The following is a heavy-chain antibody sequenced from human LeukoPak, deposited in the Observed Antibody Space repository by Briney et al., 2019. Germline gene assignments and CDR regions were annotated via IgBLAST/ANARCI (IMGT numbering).Heavy chain of an antibody. Sequence: GASVTVSFKASGYTLTRNYMHWVRQAPGQGLEWMGWINPNSSGTLYAQKFQGRVTMTRDTSITTAYMELRRLRSDDTAVYYCSRQGTGDELDYWGQGTLVTVSS. J-gene: IGHJ4*02. CDR2: INPNSSGT. V-gene: IGHV1-2*02. CDR1: GYTLTRNY. D-gene: IGHD7-27*01. CDR3: SRQGTGDELDY.